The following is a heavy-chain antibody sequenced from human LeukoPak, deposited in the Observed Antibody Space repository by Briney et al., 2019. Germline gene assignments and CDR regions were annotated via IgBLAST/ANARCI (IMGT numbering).Heavy chain of an antibody. CDR2: IYYSGST. V-gene: IGHV4-39*01. CDR1: GGFISSSIYY. CDR3: ARRSDILSYVFDL. D-gene: IGHD3-9*01. J-gene: IGHJ3*01. Sequence: PSETLSLTCTVSGGFISSSIYYWGWIRQPPGKGLEWIGFIYYSGSTYYNPSLKSRVTISVDTSKNQSSLKLSSVTAPDTAMYYCARRSDILSYVFDLWGQGTMVTVSS.